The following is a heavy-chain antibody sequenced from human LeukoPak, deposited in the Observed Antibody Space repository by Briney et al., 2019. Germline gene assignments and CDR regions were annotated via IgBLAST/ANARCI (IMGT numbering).Heavy chain of an antibody. CDR3: ARDSLGYCSSTSCYDWFDP. CDR1: GYTFTGYY. CDR2: INPNSGGT. Sequence: ASVKVSCKASGYTFTGYYMHWVRQAPGQGLEWVGRINPNSGGTNYAQKFQGRVTMTRDTSISTAYMELSRLRSDDTAVYYCARDSLGYCSSTSCYDWFDPWGQGTLVTVSS. V-gene: IGHV1-2*06. D-gene: IGHD2-2*01. J-gene: IGHJ5*02.